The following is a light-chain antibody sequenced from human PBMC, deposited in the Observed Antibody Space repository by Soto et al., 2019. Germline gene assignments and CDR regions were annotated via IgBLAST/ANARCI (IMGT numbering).Light chain of an antibody. CDR3: HQYSSSPRT. V-gene: IGKV3-20*01. CDR2: GAS. CDR1: QSISNY. J-gene: IGKJ1*01. Sequence: EIVLTPSPATLSLSPGERATLSCRASQSISNYLAWYQQKPGQAPRLLIYGASSRATGIPGRFSGSGSGTDFTLTISRLEPEDFAVYYCHQYSSSPRTFGQGTKVDIK.